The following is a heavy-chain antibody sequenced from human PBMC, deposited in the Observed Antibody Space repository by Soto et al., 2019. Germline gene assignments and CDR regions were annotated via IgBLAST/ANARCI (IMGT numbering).Heavy chain of an antibody. CDR3: ARDGYDSSGYYYAYFDY. J-gene: IGHJ4*02. D-gene: IGHD3-22*01. CDR2: IYTSGST. V-gene: IGHV4-4*07. Sequence: KTSETLSLTCTVSGGSISSYYWSWIRQPAGKGLEWIGRIYTSGSTNYNPSLKSRVTMSVDTSKNQFSLKLSSVTAADTAVYYCARDGYDSSGYYYAYFDYWGQGTLVTVSS. CDR1: GGSISSYY.